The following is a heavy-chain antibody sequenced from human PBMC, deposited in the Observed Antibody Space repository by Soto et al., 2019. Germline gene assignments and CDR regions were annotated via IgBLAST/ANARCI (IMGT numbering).Heavy chain of an antibody. V-gene: IGHV1-18*01. D-gene: IGHD3-3*01. J-gene: IGHJ6*03. Sequence: ASVKVSCKASGYTFTSYGISWVRQAPGQGLEWMGWISAYNGNTNYAQKLQGRVTMTTDTSTSTAYMELRSLRSDDTAVYYCARDCWSALNYYYYYMDGWGKGSTVTVSS. CDR2: ISAYNGNT. CDR1: GYTFTSYG. CDR3: ARDCWSALNYYYYYMDG.